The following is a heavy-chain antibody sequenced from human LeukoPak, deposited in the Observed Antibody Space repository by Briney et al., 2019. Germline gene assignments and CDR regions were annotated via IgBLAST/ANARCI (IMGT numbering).Heavy chain of an antibody. CDR3: ARVSDRGGWYFDY. CDR1: GYTFYSYG. CDR2: INVYNGNT. V-gene: IGHV1-18*01. Sequence: ALVKVSCKASGYTFYSYGISWVRQAPGHGLEWMGWINVYNGNTNYAQKFQDRVTMTTDTSTGTAYMELRSLTSDDTAVYYCARVSDRGGWYFDYRGQGTLVTVSS. D-gene: IGHD3-10*01. J-gene: IGHJ4*02.